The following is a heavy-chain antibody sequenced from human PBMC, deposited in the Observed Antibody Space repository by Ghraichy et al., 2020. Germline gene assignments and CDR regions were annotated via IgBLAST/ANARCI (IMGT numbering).Heavy chain of an antibody. CDR1: GGSISSYY. CDR2: IYYSGST. D-gene: IGHD1-26*01. Sequence: SETLYLTCTVSGGSISSYYWSWIRQPPGKGLEWIGYIYYSGSTNYNPSLKSRVTISVDTSKNQFSLKLSSVTAADTAVYYCARDAVGGSDVYFDYWGQGTLVTVSS. CDR3: ARDAVGGSDVYFDY. V-gene: IGHV4-59*01. J-gene: IGHJ4*02.